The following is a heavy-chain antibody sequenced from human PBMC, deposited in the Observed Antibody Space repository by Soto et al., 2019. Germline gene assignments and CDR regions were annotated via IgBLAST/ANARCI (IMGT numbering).Heavy chain of an antibody. J-gene: IGHJ3*02. CDR2: IYYDGSNE. V-gene: IGHV3-33*01. D-gene: IGHD2-15*01. CDR1: EFTFSNFG. CDR3: ASVDVLVAADAFDI. Sequence: QVQLVESGGGVVQPGRSLRLSCAASEFTFSNFGMHWVRQAPGKGLEWVAVIYYDGSNEYYADSVKGRFTISRDNSKDTLYLQMNSLRVEDTAVYYWASVDVLVAADAFDIWGQGTMVTVSS.